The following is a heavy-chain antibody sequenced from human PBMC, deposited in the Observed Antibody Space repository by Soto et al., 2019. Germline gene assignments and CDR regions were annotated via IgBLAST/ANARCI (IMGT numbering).Heavy chain of an antibody. CDR2: MNPDGSTR. CDR3: ARGGTAGSGQYYLGDY. J-gene: IGHJ4*02. Sequence: DVQLVESGGDLVQPGGSLRLSCEASGFTFSSNWMHWVRQAPGKGLVWVSRMNPDGSTRGYADSVKGRFTISRDNAKNTIFLQMNSLRAEDTAVYYCARGGTAGSGQYYLGDYWGQGTLVTVSS. D-gene: IGHD3-10*01. V-gene: IGHV3-74*01. CDR1: GFTFSSNW.